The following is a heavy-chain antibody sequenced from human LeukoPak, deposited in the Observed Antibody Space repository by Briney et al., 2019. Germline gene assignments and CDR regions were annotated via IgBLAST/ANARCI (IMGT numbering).Heavy chain of an antibody. CDR2: INQDGSEK. D-gene: IGHD3-16*01. Sequence: GGSLRLSCAASGFTFSNYWMSWVRQAPGKRLEWVANINQDGSEKYYVDSVKGRFTISRDNGKKSLSLEMNSPRAEDTAVYYCARADYYGRIFDYWGQGTLVPVSS. CDR3: ARADYYGRIFDY. CDR1: GFTFSNYW. J-gene: IGHJ4*02. V-gene: IGHV3-7*01.